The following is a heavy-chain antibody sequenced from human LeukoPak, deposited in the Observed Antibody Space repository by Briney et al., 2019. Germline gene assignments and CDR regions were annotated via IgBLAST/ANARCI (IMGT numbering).Heavy chain of an antibody. Sequence: PSETLSLTCNVSGGPIGTYYWSWIRQSPGKGLEWIGYIYYSGSATYNPSLKSRVTISVDTSKNQFSLKLTSVIAADTAVYYCARGDYYYYGMDVWGQGTTVTVS. V-gene: IGHV4-59*08. CDR2: IYYSGSA. J-gene: IGHJ6*02. CDR3: ARGDYYYYGMDV. CDR1: GGPIGTYY.